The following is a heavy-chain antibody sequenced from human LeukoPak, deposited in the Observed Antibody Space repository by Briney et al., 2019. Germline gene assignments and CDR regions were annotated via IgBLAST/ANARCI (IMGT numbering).Heavy chain of an antibody. CDR3: ARGGGGCYDSSGHPFDY. CDR1: GGSISSGGYS. V-gene: IGHV4-30-2*01. Sequence: PSETLSLTCAVSGGSISSGGYSWSWIRQPPGRGLEWIGYIYHSGSTYYNPSLKSRVTISVDRSKNQFSLKLSSVTAADTAVYYCARGGGGCYDSSGHPFDYWGQGTLVTVSS. D-gene: IGHD3-22*01. J-gene: IGHJ4*02. CDR2: IYHSGST.